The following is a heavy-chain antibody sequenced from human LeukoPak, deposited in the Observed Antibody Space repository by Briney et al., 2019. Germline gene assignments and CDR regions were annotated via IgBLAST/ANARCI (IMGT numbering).Heavy chain of an antibody. CDR3: AKGGGGYSYYYYMDV. J-gene: IGHJ6*03. CDR2: ISWNSGSM. Sequence: GRSLRLSCAASGFTFDDYAMHWVRQAPGKGLEWVSGISWNSGSMGYADSVKGRFTISRDNAKNSLYLQMNSLRAEDMALYYCAKGGGGYSYYYYMDVWGKGTTVTVSS. V-gene: IGHV3-9*03. D-gene: IGHD3-10*01. CDR1: GFTFDDYA.